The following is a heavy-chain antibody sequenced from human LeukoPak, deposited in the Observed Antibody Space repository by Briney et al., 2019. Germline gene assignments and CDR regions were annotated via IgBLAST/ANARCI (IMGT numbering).Heavy chain of an antibody. CDR1: GFTVSSNY. CDR3: ARQGSSSSSLDY. Sequence: GGSLRLSCAASGFTVSSNYMSWVRQAPGKGLEWVSVIYSGGSTYYADSVKGRFTISRDNSKNTLYLQMNSLRAEDTAVYYCARQGSSSSSLDYWGQGTLATVSS. J-gene: IGHJ4*02. D-gene: IGHD6-6*01. CDR2: IYSGGST. V-gene: IGHV3-53*01.